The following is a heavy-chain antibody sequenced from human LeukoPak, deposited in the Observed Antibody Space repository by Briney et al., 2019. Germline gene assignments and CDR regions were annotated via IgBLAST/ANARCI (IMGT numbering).Heavy chain of an antibody. V-gene: IGHV1-18*01. CDR1: GYTFTSYG. CDR3: AREFDCSSTSCYSGSYYFDY. Sequence: ASVKVSCKASGYTFTSYGISWVRQAPGQGLEWMGWISAYNGNTNYAQKLQGRVTMTTDTSASTAYMELRSLRSDDTAVYYCAREFDCSSTSCYSGSYYFDYWGQGTLVTVSS. J-gene: IGHJ4*02. CDR2: ISAYNGNT. D-gene: IGHD2-2*01.